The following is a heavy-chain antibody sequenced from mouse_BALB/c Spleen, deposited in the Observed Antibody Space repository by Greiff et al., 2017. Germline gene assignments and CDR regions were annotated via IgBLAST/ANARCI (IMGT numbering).Heavy chain of an antibody. CDR3: AREGLFYDYDKYFDV. Sequence: VQLKESGPGLVKPSQSLSLTCSVTGYSITSGYYWNWIRQFPGNKLEWMGYISYDGSNNYNPSLKNRISITRDTSKNQFFLKLNSVTTEDTATYYCAREGLFYDYDKYFDVWGAGTTVTVSS. D-gene: IGHD2-4*01. CDR1: GYSITSGYY. J-gene: IGHJ1*01. CDR2: ISYDGSN. V-gene: IGHV3-6*02.